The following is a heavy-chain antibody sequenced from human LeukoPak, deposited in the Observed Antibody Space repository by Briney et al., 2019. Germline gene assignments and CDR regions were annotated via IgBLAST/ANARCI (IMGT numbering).Heavy chain of an antibody. V-gene: IGHV3-23*01. CDR1: GFTFSTYA. Sequence: PGGSLRLSCTPSGFTFSTYAMSWVRQAPGKGLEWVSSIDSSGALAYHADSVNGRFTISRDNAKNTLYLQMFSLRADDMALYYCAKISTVTNNFDNWGPGTLVTVSS. D-gene: IGHD4-17*01. CDR2: IDSSGALA. CDR3: AKISTVTNNFDN. J-gene: IGHJ4*01.